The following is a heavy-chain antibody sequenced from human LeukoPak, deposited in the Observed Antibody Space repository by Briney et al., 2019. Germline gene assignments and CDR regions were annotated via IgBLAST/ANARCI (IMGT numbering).Heavy chain of an antibody. CDR2: MNPKSGNT. CDR1: GYSFTNYD. V-gene: IGHV1-8*03. D-gene: IGHD3-22*01. J-gene: IGHJ4*02. Sequence: APVKVSCKASGYSFTNYDINWVRQATGQGLEWMGWMNPKSGNTGYAQKFQGRVTLTRNTSISTAYMELSSLKSEDAAMYYCARVRDDNSGYRSLEFWGQGTLVTVSS. CDR3: ARVRDDNSGYRSLEF.